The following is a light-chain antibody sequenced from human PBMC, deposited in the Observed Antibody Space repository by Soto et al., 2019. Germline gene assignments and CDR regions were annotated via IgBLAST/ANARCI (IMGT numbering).Light chain of an antibody. CDR3: LQTYSLPYC. V-gene: IGKV1-39*01. J-gene: IGKJ2*03. Sequence: DIQMTQSPSSLSASVGDRVSITCRASQTISSHLNWYLQKPGKAPELLIYASSILQSGVPSRLSGSGSGTDFSLTISSLRPEDFATYSCLQTYSLPYCFGQGTKLEIK. CDR1: QTISSH. CDR2: ASS.